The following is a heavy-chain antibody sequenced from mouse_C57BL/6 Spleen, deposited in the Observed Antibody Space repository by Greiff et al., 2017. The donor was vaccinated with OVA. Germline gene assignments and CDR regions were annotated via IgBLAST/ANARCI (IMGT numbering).Heavy chain of an antibody. Sequence: VQLQPSGPELVKPGASVKIPCKASGYTFTDYNMDWVKQSHGKSLEWIGDINPNNGGTIYHQKFKGKATLTVDKTASTAYMELRSVTSEDTAVYYCAREGLGDWGQGTSVTVSS. CDR3: AREGLGD. CDR1: GYTFTDYN. V-gene: IGHV1-18*01. J-gene: IGHJ4*01. CDR2: INPNNGGT.